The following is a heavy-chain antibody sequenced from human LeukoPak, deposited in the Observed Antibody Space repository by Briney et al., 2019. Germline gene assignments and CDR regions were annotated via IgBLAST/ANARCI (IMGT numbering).Heavy chain of an antibody. V-gene: IGHV4-39*01. D-gene: IGHD2-8*01. CDR1: GGSISGSSYY. CDR2: IYYSGST. Sequence: PSETLSLTCTVSGGSISGSSYYWGWIRQPPGKGLEWIGSIYYSGSTYYNPSLKSRVTISVDTSKNQFSLKLSSVTAADTAVYYCARQIVLMVYAPYYFDYWGQGTLVTVSS. CDR3: ARQIVLMVYAPYYFDY. J-gene: IGHJ4*02.